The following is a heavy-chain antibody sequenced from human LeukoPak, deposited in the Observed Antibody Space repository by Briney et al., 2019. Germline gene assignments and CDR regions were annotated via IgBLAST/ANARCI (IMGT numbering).Heavy chain of an antibody. Sequence: PGRSLRLSCAASGFTFSSYAMHWVRQAPGKGLEWVAVISYDGSNKYYADSVKGRFTISRDNSKNTLYLQMNSLRAEDTAVYYCARDEVRFLDGFDYWGQGTLVTVSS. CDR2: ISYDGSNK. CDR3: ARDEVRFLDGFDY. D-gene: IGHD3-3*01. CDR1: GFTFSSYA. V-gene: IGHV3-30*01. J-gene: IGHJ4*02.